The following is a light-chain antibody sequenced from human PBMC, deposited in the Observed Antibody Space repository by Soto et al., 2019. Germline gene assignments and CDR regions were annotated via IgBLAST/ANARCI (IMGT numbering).Light chain of an antibody. V-gene: IGLV1-44*01. CDR3: EAWDGSLNVVL. J-gene: IGLJ2*01. CDR1: SSNIGTNT. Sequence: QSVLTQPPSASGTPGQRVTISCSGSSSNIGTNTVNWYQHLPGSAPKLLIYSSDQRPSGVPDRFSGSKSGTSASLAISGLQPDDEADYYCEAWDGSLNVVLFGRGTKLTVL. CDR2: SSD.